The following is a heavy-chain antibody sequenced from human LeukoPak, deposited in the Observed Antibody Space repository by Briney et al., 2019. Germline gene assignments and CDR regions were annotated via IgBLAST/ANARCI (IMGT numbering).Heavy chain of an antibody. CDR1: GGSISSHY. CDR2: ISYSGST. Sequence: SETLSLTCTVSGGSISSHYWNWIRQPPGKGLEWIGYISYSGSTNYNPSLKSRVTMSLDTSKNHFSLKLTSVTAADTAVYYCARRTAIDSSGYGLDYWGLGTLVTVSS. J-gene: IGHJ4*02. D-gene: IGHD3-22*01. V-gene: IGHV4-59*08. CDR3: ARRTAIDSSGYGLDY.